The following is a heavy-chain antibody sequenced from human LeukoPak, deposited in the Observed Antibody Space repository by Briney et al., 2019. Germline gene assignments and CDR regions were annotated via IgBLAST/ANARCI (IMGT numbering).Heavy chain of an antibody. CDR2: PKSTADGETT. CDR1: GFTFSHAW. Sequence: PGGSLRLSCAGYGFTFSHAWMNWVRQAPGKGLEWVGRPKSTADGETTDYAAPVKGRFTISRDDSKSTLYLQMNSLKTEDTAVYYRSTVDGSTGPPFDYWGQGTLVTVSS. V-gene: IGHV3-15*01. CDR3: STVDGSTGPPFDY. J-gene: IGHJ4*02. D-gene: IGHD3-22*01.